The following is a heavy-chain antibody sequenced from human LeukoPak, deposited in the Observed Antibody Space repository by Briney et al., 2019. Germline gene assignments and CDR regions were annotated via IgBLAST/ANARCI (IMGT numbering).Heavy chain of an antibody. CDR1: SSSISSYY. CDR3: ARESGSSGWYDY. CDR2: IYYTGTT. D-gene: IGHD6-19*01. J-gene: IGHJ4*02. Sequence: PSETLSLTCTVSSSSISSYYWSWLRQPPGKGLEWIGYIYYTGTTNYNPSLKSRVTISVDTSKNQFSLKLNSVTAADTAVYYCARESGSSGWYDYWGQGTLVTVSS. V-gene: IGHV4-59*01.